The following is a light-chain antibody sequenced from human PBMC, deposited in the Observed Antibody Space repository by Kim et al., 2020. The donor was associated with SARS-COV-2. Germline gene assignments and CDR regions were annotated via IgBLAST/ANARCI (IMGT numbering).Light chain of an antibody. CDR3: KQYETYWT. Sequence: DIQMTQSPSTLSTFVGNRVTITCRASQSVDHWLAWYQQKPGKTPRLLIYQSSKLADGVPSRFSGSGSGTDFTLTISNLQPDDSAIYFCKQYETYWTFGPGTKVDIK. CDR2: QSS. CDR1: QSVDHW. V-gene: IGKV1-5*03. J-gene: IGKJ1*01.